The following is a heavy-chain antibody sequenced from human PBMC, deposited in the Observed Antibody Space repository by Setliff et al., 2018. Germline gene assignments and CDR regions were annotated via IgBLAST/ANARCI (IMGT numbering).Heavy chain of an antibody. CDR1: GFIFSTYW. CDR2: IKQYGSEK. CDR3: ARTCSGSGCYAGLES. D-gene: IGHD2-15*01. J-gene: IGHJ4*02. Sequence: GGSLRLSCAASGFIFSTYWMSWVRQAPGKGLEWVANIKQYGSEKYYVDSVKGRFTISRDNSKNTLYLQMNSLRPEDTAVYYCARTCSGSGCYAGLESWGQGTPVTVSS. V-gene: IGHV3-7*01.